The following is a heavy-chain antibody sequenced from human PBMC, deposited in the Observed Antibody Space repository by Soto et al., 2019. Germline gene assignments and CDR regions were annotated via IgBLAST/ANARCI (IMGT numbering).Heavy chain of an antibody. CDR1: GGSISSYY. CDR3: ARGCGRASCPYYMEV. V-gene: IGHV4-59*08. D-gene: IGHD2-2*01. Sequence: SETLSLTCTVSGGSISSYYWSWIRQPPGKGLEWIGYIYYSGSTNYNPSLKSRVTISVDTSKNQFSLKLSSVTAADTAVYYCARGCGRASCPYYMEVWGKGTTVTSP. CDR2: IYYSGST. J-gene: IGHJ6*03.